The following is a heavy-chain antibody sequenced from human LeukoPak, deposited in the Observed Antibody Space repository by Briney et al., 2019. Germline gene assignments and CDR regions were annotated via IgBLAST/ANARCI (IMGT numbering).Heavy chain of an antibody. J-gene: IGHJ4*02. CDR2: IYYSGST. CDR3: ARVDGSGSYYNYLDY. D-gene: IGHD3-10*01. V-gene: IGHV4-39*01. Sequence: PSETLSLTCTVSGGSISSSSYYWGWIRQPPGKGLEWIGTIYYSGSTYYNPSLKSRVTMSVDTSKNQFSLKLSSVTAADTAVYYCARVDGSGSYYNYLDYWGQGTLVTVSS. CDR1: GGSISSSSYY.